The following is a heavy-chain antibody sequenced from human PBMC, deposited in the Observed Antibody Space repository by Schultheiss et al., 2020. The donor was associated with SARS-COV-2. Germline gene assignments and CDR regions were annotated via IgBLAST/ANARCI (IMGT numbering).Heavy chain of an antibody. CDR2: INPNSGNT. CDR3: ARAMAVGATQAFDY. J-gene: IGHJ4*02. CDR1: GYIFTDYY. Sequence: ASVKVSCKASGYIFTDYYMQWVRQAPGQGLQWMGWINPNSGNTGYAQKFQGRVTMTTDTSTSTAYMELRSLRSDDTAVYYCARAMAVGATQAFDYWGQGTLVTVSS. D-gene: IGHD1-26*01. V-gene: IGHV1-2*02.